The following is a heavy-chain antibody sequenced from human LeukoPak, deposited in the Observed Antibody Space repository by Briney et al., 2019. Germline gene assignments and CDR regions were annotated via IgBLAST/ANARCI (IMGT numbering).Heavy chain of an antibody. CDR3: ARLIAAAGTYYYYYYMDV. CDR2: IYYSGST. V-gene: IGHV4-59*01. CDR1: GGSISSYY. Sequence: PSETLSLTRTVSGGSISSYYWSWIRQPPGKGLEWIGYIYYSGSTNYNPSLKSRVTISVDTSKNQFSLKLSSVTAADTAVYYCARLIAAAGTYYYYYYMDVWGKGTTVTISS. D-gene: IGHD6-13*01. J-gene: IGHJ6*03.